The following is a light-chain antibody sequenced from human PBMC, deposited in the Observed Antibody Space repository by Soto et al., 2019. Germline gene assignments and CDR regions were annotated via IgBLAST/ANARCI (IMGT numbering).Light chain of an antibody. J-gene: IGLJ1*01. CDR3: SSYTSSSTYV. Sequence: QSALTQPASVSGSPGQSITISCTGTSSDVGGYNYVSWYQQHPGKAPKLMISDVSKRPSGVSNRFSGSKSGNTASLTISGLQAEDEADYYCSSYTSSSTYVFGTGTKLTVL. CDR2: DVS. CDR1: SSDVGGYNY. V-gene: IGLV2-14*01.